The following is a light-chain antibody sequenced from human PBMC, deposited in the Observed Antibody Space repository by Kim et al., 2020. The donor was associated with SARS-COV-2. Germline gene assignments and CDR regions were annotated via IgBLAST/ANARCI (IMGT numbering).Light chain of an antibody. J-gene: IGLJ2*01. CDR3: AVWDDSLNGVV. CDR1: RSNIGSNA. Sequence: GQRVTIACSGSRSNIGSNAVNWYQQLPGTAPNLLIYRDDERPSGVPDRFSGSKSGASASVAISGLQSEDEADYYCAVWDDSLNGVVFGGGTQLTVL. CDR2: RDD. V-gene: IGLV1-44*01.